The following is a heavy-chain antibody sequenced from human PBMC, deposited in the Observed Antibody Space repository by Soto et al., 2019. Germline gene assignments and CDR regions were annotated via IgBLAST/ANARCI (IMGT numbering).Heavy chain of an antibody. CDR2: IIPIFGTA. CDR1: GGTFSSYA. D-gene: IGHD4-17*01. CDR3: ARDSIRGFYGDPTDYCGMDV. Sequence: SVKVSCKASGGTFSSYAISWVRQAPGLGLEWMGGIIPIFGTANYAQKFQGRVTITADESTSTAYMELSSLRSEDTAVYYCARDSIRGFYGDPTDYCGMDVWGQGTTVTVSS. J-gene: IGHJ6*02. V-gene: IGHV1-69*13.